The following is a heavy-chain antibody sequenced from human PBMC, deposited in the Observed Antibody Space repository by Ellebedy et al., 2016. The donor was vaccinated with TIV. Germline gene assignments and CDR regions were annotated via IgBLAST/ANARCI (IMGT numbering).Heavy chain of an antibody. CDR2: IYYNGNA. J-gene: IGHJ4*02. Sequence: MPSETLSLTCTVPGASISRYYWSWTRQPPGKGLEWIGYIYYNGNANYNSSLKSRVNMSVDTSKNQFPLKLTSVTDEETAMYYCARWRRGRNSNWGQGTLVTVSS. CDR1: GASISRYY. CDR3: ARWRRGRNSN. V-gene: IGHV4-59*01. D-gene: IGHD2-21*01.